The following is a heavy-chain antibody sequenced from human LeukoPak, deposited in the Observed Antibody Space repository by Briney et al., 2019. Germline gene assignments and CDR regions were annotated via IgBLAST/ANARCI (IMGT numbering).Heavy chain of an antibody. CDR3: ARDSPDSSGWPDY. Sequence: GGSLRLSCAASGFTFSSYSMNWVRQAPGKGLEWVSSISSSSSYIYYADSVKGRFTISRDNAKNSLYLQMNSLRAEDTAVYYCARDSPDSSGWPDYWGQGTMVTVSS. D-gene: IGHD6-19*01. V-gene: IGHV3-21*01. J-gene: IGHJ4*02. CDR1: GFTFSSYS. CDR2: ISSSSSYI.